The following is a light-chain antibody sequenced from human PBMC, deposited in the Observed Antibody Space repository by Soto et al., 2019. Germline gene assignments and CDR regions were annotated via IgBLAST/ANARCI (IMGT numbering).Light chain of an antibody. CDR2: GAS. CDR1: QSVRSY. Sequence: EIVLTQSPATLSVSPGESATLSCRASQSVRSYLAWYQQKPGQAPRLLIYGASNRATGIPARFSGSGSGTDVTLTISSLEPEDFAVYYCQQRSNWLSLTFGGGTKVEIK. CDR3: QQRSNWLSLT. J-gene: IGKJ4*01. V-gene: IGKV3-11*01.